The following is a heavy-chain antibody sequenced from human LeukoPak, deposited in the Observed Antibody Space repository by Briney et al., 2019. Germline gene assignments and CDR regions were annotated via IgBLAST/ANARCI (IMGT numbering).Heavy chain of an antibody. CDR3: ATECSSTSCYLDAFDI. J-gene: IGHJ3*02. CDR1: GYTLTELS. V-gene: IGHV1-24*01. Sequence: ASVKVSCKVSGYTLTELSMHWVRQAPGKGLEWMGGFDPEDGETIYAQKFQGRVTMTEDTSTDTAYMELSSLRSEDTAVYYCATECSSTSCYLDAFDIWGQGTMVTASS. D-gene: IGHD2-2*01. CDR2: FDPEDGET.